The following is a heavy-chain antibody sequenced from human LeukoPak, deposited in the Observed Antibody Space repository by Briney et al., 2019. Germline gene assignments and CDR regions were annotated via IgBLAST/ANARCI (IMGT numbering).Heavy chain of an antibody. D-gene: IGHD6-13*01. CDR2: INPNSGGT. J-gene: IGHJ4*02. V-gene: IGHV1-2*02. CDR1: GYTFTSYD. CDR3: ARGDSSSWYYFDY. Sequence: ASVKVSCKASGYTFTSYDISWVRQAPGQGLEWMGWINPNSGGTNYAQKFQGRVTMTRDTSISTAYMELSRLRSDDTAVYYCARGDSSSWYYFDYWGQGTLVTVSS.